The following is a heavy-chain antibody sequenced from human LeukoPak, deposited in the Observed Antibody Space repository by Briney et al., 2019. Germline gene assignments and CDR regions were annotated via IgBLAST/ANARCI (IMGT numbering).Heavy chain of an antibody. D-gene: IGHD1-1*01. V-gene: IGHV5-51*01. CDR2: IYPPDSDT. CDR3: ARRNVDLSFDY. CDR1: AYIFSNSW. Sequence: GESLQISCKGSAYIFSNSWIGWVRQMAGKGLEWMGIIYPPDSDTRYSPSFQGQVTLSADKSISTAYLQWSSLKASDTAIYYCARRNVDLSFDYWGQGTLVTVSS. J-gene: IGHJ4*02.